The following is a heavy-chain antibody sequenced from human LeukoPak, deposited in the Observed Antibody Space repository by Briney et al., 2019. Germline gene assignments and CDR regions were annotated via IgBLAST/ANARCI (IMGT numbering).Heavy chain of an antibody. J-gene: IGHJ3*02. CDR1: GFTFTDYY. D-gene: IGHD1-7*01. Sequence: GGSLRLSRAASGFTFTDYYMSWIRQAPGKGLEWVSYISSSGSIYYADSVKGRFTISRDNAKNSLYLQIHSLRAEDTALYYCANVRNYAFNIWGQGTMVTVSS. CDR3: ANVRNYAFNI. V-gene: IGHV3-11*01. CDR2: ISSSGSI.